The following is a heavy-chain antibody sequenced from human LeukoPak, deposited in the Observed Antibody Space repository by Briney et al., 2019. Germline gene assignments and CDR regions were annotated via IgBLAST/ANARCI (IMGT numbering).Heavy chain of an antibody. Sequence: SETLSLTCSVSGGSMSGHYWIWIRQPQGKGLEWIGYVFDSGNTNYNPSLKSRVAITFDTASNHFSLKLNSVTASDSGIYYCARSLGDDSWVALRGYYYMDVWGRGTTVTVSS. V-gene: IGHV4-59*11. CDR2: VFDSGNT. CDR1: GGSMSGHY. D-gene: IGHD3-3*01. CDR3: ARSLGDDSWVALRGYYYMDV. J-gene: IGHJ6*03.